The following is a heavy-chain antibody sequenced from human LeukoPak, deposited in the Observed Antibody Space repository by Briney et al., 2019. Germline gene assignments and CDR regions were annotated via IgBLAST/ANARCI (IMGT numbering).Heavy chain of an antibody. CDR3: ARVVVVVPAAISRYYMDV. CDR1: GFTFNNFE. V-gene: IGHV3-48*03. CDR2: ISNSGSTI. J-gene: IGHJ6*03. Sequence: GGSLRLSCAASGFTFNNFEMNWVRQAPGKGLEWVSYISNSGSTIYYADSVKGRFTISRDNAKNSLYLQMNSLRAEDTAVYYCARVVVVVPAAISRYYMDVWGKGTTVTISS. D-gene: IGHD2-2*01.